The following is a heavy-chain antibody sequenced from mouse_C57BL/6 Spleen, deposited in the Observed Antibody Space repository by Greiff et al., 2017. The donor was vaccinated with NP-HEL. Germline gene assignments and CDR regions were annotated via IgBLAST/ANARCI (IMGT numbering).Heavy chain of an antibody. V-gene: IGHV1-18*01. Sequence: EVQLQQSGPELVKPGASVKIPCKASGYTFTDYNMDWVKQSHGKSLEWIGDINPNNGGTIYNQKFKGKATLTVDKSSSTAYMELRSLTSEDTAVYYCARGEHYSNSDWFAYWGQGTLVTVSA. CDR1: GYTFTDYN. CDR3: ARGEHYSNSDWFAY. CDR2: INPNNGGT. D-gene: IGHD2-5*01. J-gene: IGHJ3*01.